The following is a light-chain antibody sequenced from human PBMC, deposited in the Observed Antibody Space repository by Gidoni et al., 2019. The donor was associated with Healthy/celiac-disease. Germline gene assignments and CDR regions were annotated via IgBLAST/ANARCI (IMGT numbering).Light chain of an antibody. CDR2: EVS. CDR3: SAYASSSTRV. Sequence: QSITISSTGTSSDVGGYNYVSWYQQHPGKAPKLIIYEVSNRPSGVSNRFSGSKSGNTASLTISGLQAEDEADYYCSAYASSSTRVFGGGTKLTVL. V-gene: IGLV2-14*01. J-gene: IGLJ3*02. CDR1: SSDVGGYNY.